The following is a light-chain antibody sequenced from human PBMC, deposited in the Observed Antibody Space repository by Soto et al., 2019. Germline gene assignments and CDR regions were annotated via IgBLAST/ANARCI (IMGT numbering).Light chain of an antibody. Sequence: DIQMTQSPSTLSASVGDRVTITCRASQSISNWLAWYQQKPGKAPNLLIYKASSLKSGVPSRFSGSGSGTEFTLTISSLQTDDFATYYCQQYNTYPLTFGGGTKVEIK. J-gene: IGKJ4*01. CDR2: KAS. CDR1: QSISNW. CDR3: QQYNTYPLT. V-gene: IGKV1-5*03.